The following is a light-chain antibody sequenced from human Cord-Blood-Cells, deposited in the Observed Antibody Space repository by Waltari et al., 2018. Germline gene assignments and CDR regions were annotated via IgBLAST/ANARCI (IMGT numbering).Light chain of an antibody. J-gene: IGLJ1*01. CDR2: GVS. V-gene: IGLV2-23*02. CDR3: CSYAGSSLYV. Sequence: QSALTQPASVSGSPGQSITISCTGTSSDVGSYNLVSWYQQHPGKAPKLMIYGVSKRPSGVSNRFSGSKSGNTASLTISGLQAEDEADYYGCSYAGSSLYVFGTGTKVTVL. CDR1: SSDVGSYNL.